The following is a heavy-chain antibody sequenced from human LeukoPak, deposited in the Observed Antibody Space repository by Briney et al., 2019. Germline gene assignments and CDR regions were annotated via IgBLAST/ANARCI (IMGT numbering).Heavy chain of an antibody. J-gene: IGHJ4*02. D-gene: IGHD3-22*01. Sequence: GGSLRLSCAASGFTFSSYAMHWVRQAPGKGLEWVAVISYDGSNKYYADSVKGRFTISRDNSKNTLYLQMNSLRAEVTAVYYCARDPTYYYDSSGYLDYWGQGTLVTVSS. CDR1: GFTFSSYA. CDR2: ISYDGSNK. CDR3: ARDPTYYYDSSGYLDY. V-gene: IGHV3-30-3*01.